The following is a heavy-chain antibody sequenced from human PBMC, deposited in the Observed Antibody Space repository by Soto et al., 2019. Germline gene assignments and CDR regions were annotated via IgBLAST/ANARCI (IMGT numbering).Heavy chain of an antibody. Sequence: SETLSLTCTVSGGSISSYYWSWIRQPPGKGLEWIGYIYYSGSTNYNPSLKSRVTISVDTSKNQFSLKLNSMTAADTAVYYCARGSNYGDNDYWGQGTLVTVSS. CDR2: IYYSGST. J-gene: IGHJ4*02. CDR3: ARGSNYGDNDY. D-gene: IGHD4-17*01. V-gene: IGHV4-59*08. CDR1: GGSISSYY.